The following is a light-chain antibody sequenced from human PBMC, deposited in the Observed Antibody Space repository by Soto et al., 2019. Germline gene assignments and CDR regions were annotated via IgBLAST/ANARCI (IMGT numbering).Light chain of an antibody. J-gene: IGKJ1*01. Sequence: EIVLTQSPGTLSLSPGERATLSCRASQSVSSSYLAWYQQKPGQAPRLLIYGASSRATDIPDRFSGSGSGTDFTLTISRLEPVDFAVYYCQQYGSSPLTFGQGTKVEIK. CDR1: QSVSSSY. CDR2: GAS. CDR3: QQYGSSPLT. V-gene: IGKV3-20*01.